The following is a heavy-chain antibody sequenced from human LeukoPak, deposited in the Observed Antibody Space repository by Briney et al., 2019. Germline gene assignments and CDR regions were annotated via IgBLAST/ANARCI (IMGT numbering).Heavy chain of an antibody. Sequence: ASVKVSCKASGYTFTSYDINWVRQATGQGLEWMGWMNPNSGNTGYAQKFQGRVTMTRNTSISTAYMELSSLRSEDTAVCYCARWGYCSSTSCPWGYYYGMDVWGQGTTVTVSS. D-gene: IGHD2-2*01. CDR2: MNPNSGNT. J-gene: IGHJ6*02. V-gene: IGHV1-8*01. CDR1: GYTFTSYD. CDR3: ARWGYCSSTSCPWGYYYGMDV.